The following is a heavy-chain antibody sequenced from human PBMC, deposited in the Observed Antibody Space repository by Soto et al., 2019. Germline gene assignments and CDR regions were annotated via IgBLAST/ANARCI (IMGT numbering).Heavy chain of an antibody. CDR2: ISGGGGST. J-gene: IGHJ4*02. CDR1: GFTFSSYV. D-gene: IGHD3-22*01. CDR3: AKDYYYDSSGYAPHTGYFDY. Sequence: PGGSLRLSCAASGFTFSSYVMSWVRQAPGKGLEWVSAISGGGGSTYYADSVKGRFTISRDNSKNTLYLQMNSLRAEDTAVYYYAKDYYYDSSGYAPHTGYFDYWGQGTLVTVSS. V-gene: IGHV3-23*01.